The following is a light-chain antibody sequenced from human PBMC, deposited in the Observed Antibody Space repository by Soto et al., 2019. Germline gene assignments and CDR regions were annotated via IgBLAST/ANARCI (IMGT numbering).Light chain of an antibody. CDR1: KDIGTW. CDR3: QQASNFPPT. V-gene: IGKV1-12*01. Sequence: DIQMTPSPHSVSASVGDSVIITCRASKDIGTWLAWYQQKVGRAPKLLIFSASSLQRGVPSRFSGSGSGTDFTLNISSLQAEDFATYYCQQASNFPPTFGQGTRLEIK. CDR2: SAS. J-gene: IGKJ2*01.